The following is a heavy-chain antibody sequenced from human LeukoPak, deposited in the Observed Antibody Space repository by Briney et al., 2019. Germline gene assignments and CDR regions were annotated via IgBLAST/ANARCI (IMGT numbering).Heavy chain of an antibody. D-gene: IGHD4-23*01. Sequence: GGSLRLSCAASGFTFSSYSMNWVREAPGKGLEWVSSIISSSSYIYYADSVKGRFTISRDNAKNLLYLQMNSLRAEDTAVYYCARMTTVVTTEYDAFDIWGQGTMVTVSS. V-gene: IGHV3-21*01. CDR2: IISSSSYI. CDR3: ARMTTVVTTEYDAFDI. CDR1: GFTFSSYS. J-gene: IGHJ3*02.